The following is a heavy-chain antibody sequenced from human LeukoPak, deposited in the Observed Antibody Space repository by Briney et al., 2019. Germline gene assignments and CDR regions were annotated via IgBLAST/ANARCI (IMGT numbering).Heavy chain of an antibody. CDR2: MNGEGTTI. Sequence: PGGSLRLSCATSGLTFRTTWMHWVRHAPGKGLMWVSRMNGEGTTIDYAASVKGRFTVLRDYAKNTLFLQMNNLRAEDTALYFCATARNFRFEYWGQGSLVIVSA. V-gene: IGHV3-74*01. CDR3: ATARNFRFEY. J-gene: IGHJ4*02. D-gene: IGHD1-7*01. CDR1: GLTFRTTW.